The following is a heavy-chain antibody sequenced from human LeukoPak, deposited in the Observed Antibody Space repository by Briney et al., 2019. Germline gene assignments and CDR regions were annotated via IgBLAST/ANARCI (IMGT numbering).Heavy chain of an antibody. D-gene: IGHD3-10*01. CDR3: ARVGELLWFGESFYFDL. V-gene: IGHV4-34*01. CDR2: INHSGST. CDR1: GGSFSGYY. Sequence: SETLSLTCAVYGGSFSGYYWSWIRQPPGKGLEWIGEINHSGSTNYNPSLKSRVTISVDTSKNQFSLKLSSVTAADTAVYYCARVGELLWFGESFYFDLWGRGTLVTVSS. J-gene: IGHJ2*01.